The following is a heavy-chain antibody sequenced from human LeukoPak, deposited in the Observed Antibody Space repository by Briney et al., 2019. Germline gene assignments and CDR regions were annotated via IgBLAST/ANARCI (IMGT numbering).Heavy chain of an antibody. J-gene: IGHJ5*02. Sequence: GGSLRLSCAASGFTFSGYAMSWVRQAPGKGLEWVLGMTGSGATTYSADSVKGRFTISRDNSKNTLYLQMNSLRAEDTAVYYCANWRTWYYYDSSGHNYVSWGQGTLVTVSS. D-gene: IGHD3-22*01. CDR2: MTGSGATT. V-gene: IGHV3-23*01. CDR1: GFTFSGYA. CDR3: ANWRTWYYYDSSGHNYVS.